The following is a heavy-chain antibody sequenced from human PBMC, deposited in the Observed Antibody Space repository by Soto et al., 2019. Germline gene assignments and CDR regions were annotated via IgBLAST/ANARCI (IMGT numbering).Heavy chain of an antibody. CDR2: INSDGSST. D-gene: IGHD6-19*01. CDR1: GFTFSSYW. V-gene: IGHV3-74*01. CDR3: ARAGYSSGWWSEFDY. Sequence: GGSLRLSCAASGFTFSSYWMHWVRQAPGKGLVWVSRINSDGSSTSYADSVKGRFTISRDNAKNTLYLQMNSLRAEDTAVYYCARAGYSSGWWSEFDYWGQGTLVTVSS. J-gene: IGHJ4*02.